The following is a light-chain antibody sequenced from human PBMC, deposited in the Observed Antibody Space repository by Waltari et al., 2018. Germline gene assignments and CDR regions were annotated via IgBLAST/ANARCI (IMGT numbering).Light chain of an antibody. CDR3: QHYGASPPYT. Sequence: EIVLTQSPGTLPLSPGEGATLSCRASQSLSSSYLAWYQQKPGQAPRLVIFAASSRATGIPDRFSGSGSGADFTLTIGRLEPEDFAVYYCQHYGASPPYTFGQGTKLEI. CDR2: AAS. J-gene: IGKJ2*01. V-gene: IGKV3-20*01. CDR1: QSLSSSY.